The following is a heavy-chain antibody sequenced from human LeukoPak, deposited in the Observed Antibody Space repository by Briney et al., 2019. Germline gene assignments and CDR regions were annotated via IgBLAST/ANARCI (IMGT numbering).Heavy chain of an antibody. CDR3: ARDSYYDFWRAKFDY. J-gene: IGHJ4*02. CDR1: GFTFSSYW. D-gene: IGHD3-3*01. Sequence: GGSLRLSCAASGFTFSSYWMSWVRQAPGKGLEWVANIKQDGSEKYYVDSVKGRFTISRDNAKNSLYLQMNSLRAEDTAVYYCARDSYYDFWRAKFDYWGQGTLVTVSS. CDR2: IKQDGSEK. V-gene: IGHV3-7*01.